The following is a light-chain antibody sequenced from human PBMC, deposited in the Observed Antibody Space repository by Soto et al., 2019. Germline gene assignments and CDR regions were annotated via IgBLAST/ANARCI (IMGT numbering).Light chain of an antibody. CDR3: KRYGRSIWT. CDR2: GAS. Sequence: IVLTQSPGTLSLSPGEGATLSCRASESVASSYLAWYQQIPGQAPRLLIYGASCRATGIPDRFSGSGSGTDFTLTITRLQLEHCALRSCKRYGRSIWTFGQRGKVDI. V-gene: IGKV3-20*01. CDR1: ESVASSY. J-gene: IGKJ1*01.